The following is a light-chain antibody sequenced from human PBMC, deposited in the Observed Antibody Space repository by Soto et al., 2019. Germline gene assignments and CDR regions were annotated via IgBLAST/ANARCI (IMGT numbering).Light chain of an antibody. CDR1: SSDVGGYNY. Sequence: QSVLTQPASVSGSPGQSITISCTGTSSDVGGYNYVSWYQQHPGKAPKLMIYEVSNRPSGVSNRFSGSKSGNTASLTISGLPAEDEADYYCSSYTSRSTLVFGTGTTLTVL. CDR3: SSYTSRSTLV. V-gene: IGLV2-14*01. CDR2: EVS. J-gene: IGLJ1*01.